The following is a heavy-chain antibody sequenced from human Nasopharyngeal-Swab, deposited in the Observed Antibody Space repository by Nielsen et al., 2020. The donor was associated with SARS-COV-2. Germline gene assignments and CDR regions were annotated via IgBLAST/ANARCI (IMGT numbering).Heavy chain of an antibody. J-gene: IGHJ4*02. Sequence: GGSLRLSCAASGFTFSTYAMGWVRQAPGKGLEWVSAISASGGSTYYADSVKGRFTISRDNSKNTLYVQMNSLRAEDTAVYYCARARYVFPGYCSGGSCYSGDDYWGQGTLVTVS. V-gene: IGHV3-23*01. CDR2: ISASGGST. CDR3: ARARYVFPGYCSGGSCYSGDDY. CDR1: GFTFSTYA. D-gene: IGHD2-15*01.